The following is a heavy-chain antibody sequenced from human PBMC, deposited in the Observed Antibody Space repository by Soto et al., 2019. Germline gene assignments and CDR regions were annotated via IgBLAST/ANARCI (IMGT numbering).Heavy chain of an antibody. CDR1: GGYFSGYY. J-gene: IGHJ4*02. CDR2: INHSGST. V-gene: IGHV4-34*01. D-gene: IGHD2-8*02. CDR3: ARDKITGLFDY. Sequence: PSETLSLTYAVDGGYFSGYYWTWIRQPPGTGLEWIGEINHSGSTNYNPSLKSRVTISVDTSKNQFSLKLTSVTAADTAVYYCARDKITGLFDYWGQGTLVTVSS.